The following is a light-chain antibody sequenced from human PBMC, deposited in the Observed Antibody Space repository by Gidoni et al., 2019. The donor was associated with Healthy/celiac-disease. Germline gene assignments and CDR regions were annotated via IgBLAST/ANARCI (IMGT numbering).Light chain of an antibody. V-gene: IGKV1-39*01. CDR2: AAS. CDR1: QSISSY. J-gene: IGKJ1*01. CDR3: QQSYSTPT. Sequence: DTHMTQSPSSLSASVGDRVTITCRASQSISSYLNWYQQKPGKAPKLLIYAASSLQSGVPSRFSGSGSGTDFTLTISSLQPEDFATYYCQQSYSTPTCGQGTKVEIK.